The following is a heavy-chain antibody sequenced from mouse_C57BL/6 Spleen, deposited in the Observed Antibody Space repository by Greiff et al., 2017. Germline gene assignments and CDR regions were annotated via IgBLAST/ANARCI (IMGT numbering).Heavy chain of an antibody. CDR2: ISNGGGST. CDR1: GFTFSDYY. CDR3: ARRYYGNYPFAMDY. V-gene: IGHV5-12*01. J-gene: IGHJ4*01. Sequence: EVKLMESGGGLVQPGGSLKLSCAASGFTFSDYYMYWVRQTPEKRLEWVAYISNGGGSTYYPDTVKGRFTISRDNAKNTLYPQMSRLTSEDTAMYYCARRYYGNYPFAMDYWGQGTSVTVSS. D-gene: IGHD2-1*01.